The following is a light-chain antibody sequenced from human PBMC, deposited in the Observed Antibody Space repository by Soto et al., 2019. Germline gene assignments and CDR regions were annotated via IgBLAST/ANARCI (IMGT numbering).Light chain of an antibody. CDR3: ISYTSSSPYV. Sequence: QSVLTQPGSVSGSPGQSITISCTGTSSDVGGYNYVSWYQHHPGKAPKLIIFDVSNRPSGISNRFSGSKSGNTASLTISGLQAEDEADYYCISYTSSSPYVFGTGTKVT. CDR1: SSDVGGYNY. V-gene: IGLV2-14*03. CDR2: DVS. J-gene: IGLJ1*01.